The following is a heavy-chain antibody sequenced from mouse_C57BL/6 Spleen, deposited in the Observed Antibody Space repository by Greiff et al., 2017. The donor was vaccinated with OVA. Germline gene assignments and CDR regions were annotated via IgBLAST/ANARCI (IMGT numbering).Heavy chain of an antibody. CDR3: ARSPAGRYFDV. CDR1: GYTFTNYW. Sequence: VQGVESGAELVRPGTSVKMSCKASGYTFTNYWIGWAKQRPGHGLEWIGDIYPGGGYTNYNEKFKGKATLTADKSSSTAYMQFSSLTSEDSAIYYCARSPAGRYFDVWGTGTTVTVSS. CDR2: IYPGGGYT. V-gene: IGHV1-63*01. J-gene: IGHJ1*03.